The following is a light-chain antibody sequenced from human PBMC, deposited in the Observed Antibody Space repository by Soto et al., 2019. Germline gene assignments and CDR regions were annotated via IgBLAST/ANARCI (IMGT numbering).Light chain of an antibody. CDR1: QSVSSN. V-gene: IGKV3-15*01. CDR2: GAS. Sequence: EIVMTQSPATLSVSPGERATLSCRASQSVSSNLAWYQQKPGQAPRLLIYGASTRATGIPARFSGSGSGTEFTLTISSLQSEDFAVYYCHQYNNWPGAFSGGTNVEIK. CDR3: HQYNNWPGA. J-gene: IGKJ4*01.